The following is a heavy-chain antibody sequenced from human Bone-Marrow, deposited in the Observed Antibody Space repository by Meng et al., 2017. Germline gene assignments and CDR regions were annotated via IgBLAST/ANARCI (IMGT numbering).Heavy chain of an antibody. CDR2: MNPNSGTT. D-gene: IGHD5-18*01. J-gene: IGHJ6*02. CDR1: GYTFTSYV. CDR3: ARGPRYKRGYYYGMDV. V-gene: IGHV1-8*02. Sequence: ASVKVSCKASGYTFTSYVISWVRQAPGKGLEGMGWMNPNSGTTGYAQKFQGRVTMTRNTSISTAYMELSSLRYEDTAVYYCARGPRYKRGYYYGMDVWGQGTTVTVSS.